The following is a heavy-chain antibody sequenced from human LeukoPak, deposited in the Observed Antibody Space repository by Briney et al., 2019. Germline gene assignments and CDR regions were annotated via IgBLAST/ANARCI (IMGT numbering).Heavy chain of an antibody. V-gene: IGHV3-23*01. Sequence: PGGSLRLSCAASGFTFNNYAMSWVRQAPGKGLEWVSAISGSGGNTYYADSVKGRFTISRDNSEDTLFLQMNSLRAEDTAVYYCAKWIEGGTSYFDSWGQGTQVTVSS. CDR1: GFTFNNYA. CDR2: ISGSGGNT. CDR3: AKWIEGGTSYFDS. D-gene: IGHD1-1*01. J-gene: IGHJ4*02.